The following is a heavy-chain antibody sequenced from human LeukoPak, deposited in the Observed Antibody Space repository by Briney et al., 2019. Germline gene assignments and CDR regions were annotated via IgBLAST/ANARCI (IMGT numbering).Heavy chain of an antibody. D-gene: IGHD5-18*01. J-gene: IGHJ4*02. CDR3: ARDPTADTAMVEYYFDY. Sequence: VKPSETLSLTCTVSGGSISSYYWSWIRQPPGKGLEWIGYIYYSGSTYYNPSLKSRVTISADTSKNQFSLKLSSVTAADTAVYYCARDPTADTAMVEYYFDYWGQGTLVTVSS. CDR2: IYYSGST. V-gene: IGHV4-59*12. CDR1: GGSISSYY.